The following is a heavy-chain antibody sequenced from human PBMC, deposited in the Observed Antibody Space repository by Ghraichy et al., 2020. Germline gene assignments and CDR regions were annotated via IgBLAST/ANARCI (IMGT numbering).Heavy chain of an antibody. CDR2: ISSSSSTI. CDR1: GFTFSSYS. V-gene: IGHV3-48*02. CDR3: ARDPYYYDSSGYADY. D-gene: IGHD3-22*01. J-gene: IGHJ4*02. Sequence: GESLNISCAASGFTFSSYSMNWVRQAPGKGLEWVSYISSSSSTIYYADSVKGRFTISRDNAKNSLYLQMNSLRDEDTAVYYCARDPYYYDSSGYADYWGQGTLVTVSS.